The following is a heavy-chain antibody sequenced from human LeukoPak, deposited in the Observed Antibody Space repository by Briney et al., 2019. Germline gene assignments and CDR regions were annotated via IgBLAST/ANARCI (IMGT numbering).Heavy chain of an antibody. CDR1: GFTFSSYA. D-gene: IGHD3-10*01. Sequence: QAGGSLRLSCAASGFTFSSYAMHWVRQAPGKGLEWVAVISYDGSNKYYADSVKGRFTISRDNSKNTLYLQMNSLRAEDTAVYYCARAEYGSGVDYWGQGTLVTVSS. CDR2: ISYDGSNK. J-gene: IGHJ4*02. V-gene: IGHV3-30-3*01. CDR3: ARAEYGSGVDY.